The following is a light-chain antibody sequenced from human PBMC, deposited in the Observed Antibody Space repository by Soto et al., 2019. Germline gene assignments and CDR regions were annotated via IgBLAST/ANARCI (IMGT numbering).Light chain of an antibody. CDR3: CSYAGSYTLWV. V-gene: IGLV2-11*01. CDR1: SSDVGGYNY. J-gene: IGLJ3*02. Sequence: QSALTQPRSVSGSPGQSVTISCTGTSSDVGGYNYVSWYQQHPGKAPKLMIYDVSKRPSGVPDRFSGSKSGNTASLTISGLQAEDEADYYCCSYAGSYTLWVFGRGTKLTVL. CDR2: DVS.